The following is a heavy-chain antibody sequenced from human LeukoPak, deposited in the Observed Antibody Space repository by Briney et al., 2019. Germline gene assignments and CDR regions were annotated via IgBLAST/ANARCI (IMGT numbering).Heavy chain of an antibody. Sequence: GGSLRLSCAASGITFSSYAMSWVRQAPGKGLEWVSGISDSGGSTYYADSVKGRFTISRDNSKNTLYLQMNSLRAEDTAVYYCAKGYCSGGSCWDYFDYWGKGTLVTVSS. J-gene: IGHJ4*02. CDR3: AKGYCSGGSCWDYFDY. V-gene: IGHV3-23*01. CDR2: ISDSGGST. D-gene: IGHD2-15*01. CDR1: GITFSSYA.